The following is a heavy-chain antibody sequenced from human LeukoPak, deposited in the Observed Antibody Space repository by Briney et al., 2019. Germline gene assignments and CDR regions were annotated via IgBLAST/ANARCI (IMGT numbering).Heavy chain of an antibody. V-gene: IGHV3-21*01. J-gene: IGHJ4*02. CDR3: ARDLPSDYVWGSYRDFDY. Sequence: GGSLRLSCAASGFTFNAFTMHWVRQAPGKGLEWISSFTTTSIYMYYADSVKGRFTISRDNAKNSLYLQMNSLRAEDTAVYYCARDLPSDYVWGSYRDFDYWGQGTLVTVSS. CDR1: GFTFNAFT. CDR2: FTTTSIYM. D-gene: IGHD3-16*02.